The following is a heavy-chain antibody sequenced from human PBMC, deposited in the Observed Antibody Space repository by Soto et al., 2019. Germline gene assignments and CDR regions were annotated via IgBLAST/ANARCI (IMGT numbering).Heavy chain of an antibody. CDR3: TTVRRELLYFDY. CDR2: IKSKTDGGTT. D-gene: IGHD1-26*01. J-gene: IGHJ4*02. V-gene: IGHV3-15*01. CDR1: GFMFSTYW. Sequence: PGGSLGLSCAASGFMFSTYWMSWVRQAPGKGLEWVGRIKSKTDGGTTDYAAPVKGRFTISRDDSKNTLYLQMNSLKTEDTAVYYCTTVRRELLYFDYWGQGTLVTVSS.